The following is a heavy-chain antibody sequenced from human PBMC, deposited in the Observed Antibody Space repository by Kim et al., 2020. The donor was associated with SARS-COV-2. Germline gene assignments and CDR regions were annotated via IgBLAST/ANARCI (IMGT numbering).Heavy chain of an antibody. CDR2: YAT. J-gene: IGHJ4*02. V-gene: IGHV3-73*01. Sequence: YATAYAASVKGRFTISRDDSKNTAYLQMNSLKTEDTAVYYCTRQGAAGNYWGQGTLVTVSS. D-gene: IGHD6-13*01. CDR3: TRQGAAGNY.